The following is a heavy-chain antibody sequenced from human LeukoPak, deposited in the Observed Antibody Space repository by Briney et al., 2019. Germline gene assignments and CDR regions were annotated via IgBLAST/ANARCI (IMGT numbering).Heavy chain of an antibody. Sequence: ASVKVSCKASGYTFTSYGITWVRQAPGQELEWMGWISVYNGNTNYAQKLQGRVTMTTDTSTSTAYMELRSLRSDDTAVYYCATVSGSYYLDYWGQGTLVTVSS. CDR2: ISVYNGNT. D-gene: IGHD1-26*01. CDR3: ATVSGSYYLDY. V-gene: IGHV1-18*04. J-gene: IGHJ4*02. CDR1: GYTFTSYG.